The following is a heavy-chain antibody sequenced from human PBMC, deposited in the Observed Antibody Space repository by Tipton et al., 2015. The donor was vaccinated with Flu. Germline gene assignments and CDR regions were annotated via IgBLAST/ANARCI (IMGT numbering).Heavy chain of an antibody. D-gene: IGHD2/OR15-2a*01. Sequence: SLRLSCAASGFTFRSTVMHWVRQAPGKGLEWVAIISHDGRREYYADSVKGRFTLSRDNSKDTLYLQMNSLGVEDTAVYYCARDWGEYDPAGYFEHWGQGALVAVS. V-gene: IGHV3-30*04. CDR1: GFTFRSTV. J-gene: IGHJ4*02. CDR2: ISHDGRRE. CDR3: ARDWGEYDPAGYFEH.